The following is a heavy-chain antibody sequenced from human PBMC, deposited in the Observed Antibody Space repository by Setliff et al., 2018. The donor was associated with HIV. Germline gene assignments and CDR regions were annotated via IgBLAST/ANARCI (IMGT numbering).Heavy chain of an antibody. J-gene: IGHJ4*02. CDR3: ARDVGSHYDSREYYFDY. CDR2: INHSGST. V-gene: IGHV4-34*01. Sequence: PSETLSLTRAVYGGSFSGYYWSWIRQPPGKGLEWIGEINHSGSTNYNPSLESRVTISVDTSKNQFSLKLSSVTAADTAVYYCARDVGSHYDSREYYFDYWGQGTLVTVSA. D-gene: IGHD3-22*01. CDR1: GGSFSGYY.